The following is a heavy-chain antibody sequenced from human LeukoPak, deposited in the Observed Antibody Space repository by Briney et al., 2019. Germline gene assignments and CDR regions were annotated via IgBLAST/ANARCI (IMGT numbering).Heavy chain of an antibody. CDR2: MSYDGSSE. Sequence: GRSLRLSCAASGFTFSRFAVHWVRQAPGKGLEWVAVMSYDGSSEYYADSVKGRFTVSRDNSKNMLYLQMNSLRAEDTAVYYCARDSDYDILTGLDYWGRGTLVTVSS. CDR1: GFTFSRFA. CDR3: ARDSDYDILTGLDY. V-gene: IGHV3-30*04. D-gene: IGHD3-9*01. J-gene: IGHJ4*02.